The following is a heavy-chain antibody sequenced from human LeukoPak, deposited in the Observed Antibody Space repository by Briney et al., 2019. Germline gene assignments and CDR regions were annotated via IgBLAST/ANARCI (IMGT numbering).Heavy chain of an antibody. CDR3: ATFRNTIFGVVMRGLDY. CDR2: FDPEDGET. J-gene: IGHJ4*02. Sequence: ASLKVSCKVSGYTLTELSMHWVRQAPGKGLEWMGGFDPEDGETIYAQKFQGRVTMTEDTSTDTAYMELSSLRSEDTAVYYCATFRNTIFGVVMRGLDYWGQGTLVTVSS. CDR1: GYTLTELS. V-gene: IGHV1-24*01. D-gene: IGHD3-3*01.